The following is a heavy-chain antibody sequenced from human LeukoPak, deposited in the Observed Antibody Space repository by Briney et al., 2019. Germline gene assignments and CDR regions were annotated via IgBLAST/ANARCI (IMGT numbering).Heavy chain of an antibody. V-gene: IGHV3-23*01. CDR2: FSGSGGST. J-gene: IGHJ6*03. Sequence: GGSLRLSCAASGFTFSSYAMSWVRQAPGKGLECISGFSGSGGSTYYADSVKGRFTISRDNSKNSLYLQMNSLRAEDTALYYCAKDSSGGYYYYYMDVWGKGTTVTVSS. CDR3: AKDSSGGYYYYYMDV. CDR1: GFTFSSYA. D-gene: IGHD6-19*01.